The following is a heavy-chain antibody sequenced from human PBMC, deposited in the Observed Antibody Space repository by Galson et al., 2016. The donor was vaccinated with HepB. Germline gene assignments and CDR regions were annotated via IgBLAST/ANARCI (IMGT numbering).Heavy chain of an antibody. CDR3: AGLSLGGSYLAY. CDR2: IDPSDSFT. D-gene: IGHD1-26*01. Sequence: SGAEVKKPGESLRISCKGSGYSFTNYWINWVRQMPGKGLEYMGRIDPSDSFTHYSPFFQGQVTISADKSISTAYLQWSSLKASDTAMYYCAGLSLGGSYLAYGGQGTLVTVSS. V-gene: IGHV5-10-1*01. CDR1: GYSFTNYW. J-gene: IGHJ4*02.